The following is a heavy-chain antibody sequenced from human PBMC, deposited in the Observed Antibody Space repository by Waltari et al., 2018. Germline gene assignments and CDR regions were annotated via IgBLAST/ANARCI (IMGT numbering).Heavy chain of an antibody. D-gene: IGHD3-9*01. CDR1: GFTLSNAW. V-gene: IGHV3-15*01. CDR3: TTGPSPYDILPPADY. J-gene: IGHJ4*02. Sequence: EVQLVESGGGLVKPGGPLRLSCAASGFTLSNAWMIWVRQAPGRGLEWVGRIKSQTDGGTTDYAAPVKGRFTISRDDSKNTLYLQMNSLKTEDTAVYYCTTGPSPYDILPPADYWGQGTLVTVTS. CDR2: IKSQTDGGTT.